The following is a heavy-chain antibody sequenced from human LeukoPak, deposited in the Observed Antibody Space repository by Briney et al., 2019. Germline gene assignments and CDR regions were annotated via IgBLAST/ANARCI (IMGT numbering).Heavy chain of an antibody. CDR2: IYYSGST. CDR1: GGSISSYY. V-gene: IGHV4-59*01. J-gene: IGHJ5*02. D-gene: IGHD1-1*01. CDR3: ARVRTRRGWFDP. Sequence: LETLSLTCTVSGGSISSYYWSWIRQPPGKGLEWIGYIYYSGSTNYNPSLKSRVTISVDTSKNQFSLKLSSVTAADTAVYYCARVRTRRGWFDPWGQGTLVTVSS.